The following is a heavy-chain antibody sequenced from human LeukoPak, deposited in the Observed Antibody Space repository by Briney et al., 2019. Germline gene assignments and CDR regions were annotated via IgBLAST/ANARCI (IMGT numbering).Heavy chain of an antibody. J-gene: IGHJ4*02. Sequence: GGSLRLSCAASGFSFSTYGMHWVRQAPGKGLEWVAFIRHDASSQYYADSVKGRFTISRDSSKDTLYLQMNSLRAEDTAVYYCAKEGFGSGEGYWGQGTLVTVSS. CDR3: AKEGFGSGEGY. V-gene: IGHV3-30*02. D-gene: IGHD3-10*01. CDR2: IRHDASSQ. CDR1: GFSFSTYG.